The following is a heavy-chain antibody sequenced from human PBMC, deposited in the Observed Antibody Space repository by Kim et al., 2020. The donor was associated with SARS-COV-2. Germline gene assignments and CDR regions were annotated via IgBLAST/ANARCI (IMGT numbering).Heavy chain of an antibody. D-gene: IGHD3-16*02. CDR2: IYYSGST. J-gene: IGHJ3*02. CDR3: ARELTFGGVIVPYAFDI. Sequence: SETLSLTCTVSVGSISSGGYYWSWIRQHPGKGLGWIGYIYYSGSTYYNPSLKSRVTISVDTSKNQFSLKLSSVTAADTAVYYCARELTFGGVIVPYAFDIWGQGTMVTVSS. CDR1: VGSISSGGYY. V-gene: IGHV4-31*03.